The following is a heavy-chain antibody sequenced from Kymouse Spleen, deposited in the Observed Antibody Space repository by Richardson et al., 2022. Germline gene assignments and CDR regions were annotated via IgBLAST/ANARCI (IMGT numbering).Heavy chain of an antibody. CDR3: ARASDMGFDY. J-gene: IGHJ4*02. CDR1: GGSFSGYY. D-gene: IGHD2-15*01,IGHD2-2*02,IGHD2-8*01. CDR2: INHSGST. V-gene: IGHV4-34*01. Sequence: QVQLQQWGAGLLKPSETLSLTCAVYGGSFSGYYWSWIRQPPGKGLEWIGEINHSGSTNYNPSLKSRVTISVDTSKNQFSLKLSSVTAADTAVYYCARASDMGFDYWGQGTLVTVSS.